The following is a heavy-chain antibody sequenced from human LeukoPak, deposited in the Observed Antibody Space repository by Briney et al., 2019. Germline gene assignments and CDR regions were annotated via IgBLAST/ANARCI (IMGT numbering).Heavy chain of an antibody. CDR3: ASQGGVAIYLYFDY. V-gene: IGHV4-34*01. CDR2: INHSGST. J-gene: IGHJ4*02. Sequence: SETLSLTCAVYGGSFSGYYWSWIRQPPGKGLEWIGEINHSGSTNYNPSLKSRVTISVDTSKNQFSLKLSSVTAADTAVYYCASQGGVAIYLYFDYWGQGTLVTVSS. D-gene: IGHD2/OR15-2a*01. CDR1: GGSFSGYY.